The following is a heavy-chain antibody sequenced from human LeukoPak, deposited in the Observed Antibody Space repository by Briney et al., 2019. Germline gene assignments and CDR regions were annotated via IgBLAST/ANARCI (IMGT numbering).Heavy chain of an antibody. CDR3: ARDFSSSSSVYYYYYMDV. CDR1: GGSISSRPYY. D-gene: IGHD6-6*01. J-gene: IGHJ6*03. CDR2: ISYSGTT. Sequence: SETLSLTCTVSGGSISSRPYYWGWVRQSPGKGLEWIGTISYSGTTYYNPSLKSRVTISLDTSKNQFSLKLSSVTAADTAICYCARDFSSSSSVYYYYYMDVWGKGTTVTVSS. V-gene: IGHV4-39*07.